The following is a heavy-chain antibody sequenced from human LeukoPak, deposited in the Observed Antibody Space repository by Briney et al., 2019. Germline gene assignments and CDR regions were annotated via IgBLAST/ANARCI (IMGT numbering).Heavy chain of an antibody. Sequence: PGRSLRLSCTASGFTFGDYAMSWFRQAPGKELEWVGFIRSKAYGGTTEYAASVKGRFTISRDDSKSIAYLQMNSLKTEDTAVYYCTRDGYYDSSGYPTDDAFDIWGQGTMVTVSS. V-gene: IGHV3-49*03. CDR1: GFTFGDYA. D-gene: IGHD3-22*01. CDR2: IRSKAYGGTT. CDR3: TRDGYYDSSGYPTDDAFDI. J-gene: IGHJ3*02.